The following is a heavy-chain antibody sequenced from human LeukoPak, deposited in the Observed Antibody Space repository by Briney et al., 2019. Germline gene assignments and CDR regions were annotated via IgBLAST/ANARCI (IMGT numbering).Heavy chain of an antibody. V-gene: IGHV4-59*01. J-gene: IGHJ6*02. CDR3: ARDSRDSSGYYHAGMDV. D-gene: IGHD3-22*01. CDR1: GGSMSNYY. Sequence: SETLSLTCTVSGGSMSNYYWNWIRQPPGKGLEWIGYIHSSGSTNYNPALKSRVTISVDTSKNPFSLKLSSVTAADTAIYYCARDSRDSSGYYHAGMDVWGQGTTVTVSS. CDR2: IHSSGST.